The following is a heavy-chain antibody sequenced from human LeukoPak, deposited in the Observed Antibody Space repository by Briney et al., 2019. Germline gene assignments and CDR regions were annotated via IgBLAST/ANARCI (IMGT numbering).Heavy chain of an antibody. J-gene: IGHJ4*02. CDR1: GFTLSSYA. CDR2: ISGSGGST. D-gene: IGHD2-15*01. CDR3: AKYCSGGSCYGILDY. V-gene: IGHV3-23*01. Sequence: PGGSLRLSCAASGFTLSSYAMSWVRQAPGKGLEWVSAISGSGGSTYYADSVKGRFTISRGNSKNTLYLQMNSLRAEDTAVYYCAKYCSGGSCYGILDYWGQGTLVTVSS.